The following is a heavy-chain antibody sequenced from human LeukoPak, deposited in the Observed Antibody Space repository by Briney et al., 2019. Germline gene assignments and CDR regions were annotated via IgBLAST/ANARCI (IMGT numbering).Heavy chain of an antibody. V-gene: IGHV3-30*18. D-gene: IGHD5-12*01. Sequence: PGGSLRLSCAASGFTFSSHGMHWVRQAPVQGLEWVAVISYDGSNKYYGDSVKGRFTISRDSSKNTLYLQMNSLRAEDTAVYYCVKDGGYSGYETFGYWGQGTLVTVSS. J-gene: IGHJ4*02. CDR1: GFTFSSHG. CDR2: ISYDGSNK. CDR3: VKDGGYSGYETFGY.